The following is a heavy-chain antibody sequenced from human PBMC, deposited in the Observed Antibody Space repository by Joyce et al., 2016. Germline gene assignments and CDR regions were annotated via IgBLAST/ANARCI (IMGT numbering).Heavy chain of an antibody. CDR2: IIPIFGTK. CDR1: ADAFRSYS. J-gene: IGHJ3*02. CDR3: AKDLVGAAPNDAFDI. V-gene: IGHV1-69*01. D-gene: IGHD1-26*01. Sequence: QVQLVQSGPEVKKPGSSVKVSCKASADAFRSYSISWVRQAPGQGLEWMGRIIPIFGTKKCAQKFQDRLTITADESTTTAYMDLSSLRSDDTAVYFCAKDLVGAAPNDAFDIWGQGTMVTVSS.